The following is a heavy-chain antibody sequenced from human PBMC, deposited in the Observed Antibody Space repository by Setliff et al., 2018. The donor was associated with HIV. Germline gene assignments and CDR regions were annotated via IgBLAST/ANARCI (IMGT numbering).Heavy chain of an antibody. J-gene: IGHJ6*02. V-gene: IGHV4-61*02. CDR1: GDSISSGSYY. Sequence: SETLSLTCSVSGDSISSGSYYWSWIRQPAGKGLEWIGRIYTSGSTYYNPSLKSRVTISVDTSKNQFSLKLSSVTAADTAVYYCAKERYDSSGYSIDHYGMDVWGQGTTVTVSS. CDR2: IYTSGST. D-gene: IGHD3-22*01. CDR3: AKERYDSSGYSIDHYGMDV.